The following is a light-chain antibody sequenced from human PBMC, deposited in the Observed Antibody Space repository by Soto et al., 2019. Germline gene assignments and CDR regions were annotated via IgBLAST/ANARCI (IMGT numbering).Light chain of an antibody. Sequence: EIVLTQSPATLSLSPGERATLSCRASQSVSSYLAWYQQKPGQAPRLLIYDASNRATGIPDRFSGSGSGTDFTLTISSLEPEDFAVYYCQQRSNWPKMYTFGQGTKLEIK. V-gene: IGKV3-11*01. J-gene: IGKJ2*01. CDR3: QQRSNWPKMYT. CDR2: DAS. CDR1: QSVSSY.